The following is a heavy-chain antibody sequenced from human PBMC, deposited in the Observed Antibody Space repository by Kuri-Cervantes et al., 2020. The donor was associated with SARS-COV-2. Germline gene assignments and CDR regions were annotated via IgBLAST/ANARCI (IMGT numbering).Heavy chain of an antibody. CDR2: IYTSGSI. Sequence: SETLSLTCTVSGGSISSHYWSWIRQPPGKGLEWIGRIYTSGSINYNPSLKSRVTMSVDTSKNQFSLKLSSVTAADTAVYYCASSHCSSTSCYKWALDYWGQGTLVTVSS. J-gene: IGHJ4*02. CDR3: ASSHCSSTSCYKWALDY. D-gene: IGHD2-2*02. CDR1: GGSISSHY. V-gene: IGHV4-4*07.